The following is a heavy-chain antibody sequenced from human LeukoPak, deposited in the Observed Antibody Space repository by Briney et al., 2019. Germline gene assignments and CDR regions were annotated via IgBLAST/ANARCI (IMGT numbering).Heavy chain of an antibody. CDR2: IYYSGST. J-gene: IGHJ4*02. Sequence: SETLSLTCTVSGGSISSYYWSWIRQPPGKGLEWIGYIYYSGSTNYNPSLKSRVTISVDTSKNQFSLKLSSVTAADTAVCYCARGVVIAPQTFDYWGQGTLVTVSS. CDR1: GGSISSYY. CDR3: ARGVVIAPQTFDY. D-gene: IGHD2-21*01. V-gene: IGHV4-59*01.